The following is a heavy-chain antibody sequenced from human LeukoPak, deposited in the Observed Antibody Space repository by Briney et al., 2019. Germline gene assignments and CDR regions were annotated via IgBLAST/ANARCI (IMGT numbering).Heavy chain of an antibody. CDR3: ARDEGNGMDV. Sequence: GGSLRLSCAASGFTFDSFGMHWVRQAPGKGLEWVAFIRFDGSYSYYGDSMKGRITISRDNSKNTLYLQMNSLRAEDTAVYYCARDEGNGMDVWGQGTTVTVSS. CDR2: IRFDGSYS. V-gene: IGHV3-30*02. CDR1: GFTFDSFG. J-gene: IGHJ6*02.